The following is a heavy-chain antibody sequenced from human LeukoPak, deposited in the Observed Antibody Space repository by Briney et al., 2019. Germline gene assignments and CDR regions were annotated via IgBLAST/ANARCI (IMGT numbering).Heavy chain of an antibody. Sequence: SETLSLTCAVSGGSISSSNWWSWVRQPPGKGLEWIGYIYYSGSTKYNPSLKSRVTISVDTSKNQFSLKLSSVTAAETAVYYCVRHSPTLTGYPFDYWGQGTLVTVSS. J-gene: IGHJ4*02. CDR3: VRHSPTLTGYPFDY. D-gene: IGHD3-9*01. CDR1: GGSISSSNW. CDR2: IYYSGST. V-gene: IGHV4-4*02.